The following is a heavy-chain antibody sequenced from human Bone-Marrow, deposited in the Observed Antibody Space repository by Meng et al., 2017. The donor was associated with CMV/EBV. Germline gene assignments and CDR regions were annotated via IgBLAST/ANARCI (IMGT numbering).Heavy chain of an antibody. CDR3: ARPSDYGDYYPYMDV. J-gene: IGHJ6*02. CDR2: ISGSGGST. Sequence: GGSLRLSCAASGFTFSSYAMSWVRQAPGKGLEWVSAISGSGGSTYYADSVKGRFTISRDNSKNTLYLQMNSLRAEDTAVYYCARPSDYGDYYPYMDVWGQGTTVTVSS. D-gene: IGHD4-17*01. V-gene: IGHV3-23*01. CDR1: GFTFSSYA.